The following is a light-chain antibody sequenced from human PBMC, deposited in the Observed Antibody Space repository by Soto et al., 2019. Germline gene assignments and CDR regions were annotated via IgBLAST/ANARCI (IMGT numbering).Light chain of an antibody. CDR3: AAGDDSLNGPLYV. Sequence: QSVLTQPPSASGTPGQRVTISCSGSSSNIGSNTVNWYQQLPGTAPKLLIYSNNQRPSGVPDRFSGSKSGTSASLAISGLQSEDEAYYYCAAGDDSLNGPLYVFGTGTKVTVL. CDR2: SNN. CDR1: SSNIGSNT. J-gene: IGLJ1*01. V-gene: IGLV1-44*01.